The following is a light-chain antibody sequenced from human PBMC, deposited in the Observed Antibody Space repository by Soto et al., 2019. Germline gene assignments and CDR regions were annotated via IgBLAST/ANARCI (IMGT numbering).Light chain of an antibody. Sequence: AIRMTQSPSAFSASTGDRVAITCRWSQGISSYLAGDQQKPGKATNLLIYTASSLQSGVPSRFSGSGSGTDFTLTISSLQPDDFATYYCQQYNSYSWTFGQGTKVDIK. CDR2: TAS. CDR1: QGISSY. CDR3: QQYNSYSWT. J-gene: IGKJ1*01. V-gene: IGKV1-8*01.